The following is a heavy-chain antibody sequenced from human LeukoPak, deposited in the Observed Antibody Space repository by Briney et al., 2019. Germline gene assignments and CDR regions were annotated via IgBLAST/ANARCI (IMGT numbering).Heavy chain of an antibody. J-gene: IGHJ6*03. CDR2: IKQDGSEK. V-gene: IGHV3-7*01. CDR3: ASEHSSSWYDRYMDV. D-gene: IGHD6-13*01. CDR1: GSTFSSYW. Sequence: PGGSLRLSCAASGSTFSSYWMSWVRQAPGKGLEWVANIKQDGSEKYYVDSVKGRFTISRDNAKNSLYLQMNSLRAEDTAVYYCASEHSSSWYDRYMDVWGKGTTVTVSS.